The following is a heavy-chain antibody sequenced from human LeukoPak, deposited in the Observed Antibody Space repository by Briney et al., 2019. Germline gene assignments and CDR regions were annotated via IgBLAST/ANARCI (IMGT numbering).Heavy chain of an antibody. V-gene: IGHV3-30*02. J-gene: IGHJ5*02. CDR2: IRYDGSNK. CDR1: GFTFSSYW. Sequence: GGSLRLSCAASGFTFSSYWMHWVRQAPGKGLEWVAFIRYDGSNKYYADSVKGRFTISRDNSKNTLYLQMNSLRAEDTAVYYCAKTLWGSYRYPFDPWGQGTLVTVSS. CDR3: AKTLWGSYRYPFDP. D-gene: IGHD3-16*02.